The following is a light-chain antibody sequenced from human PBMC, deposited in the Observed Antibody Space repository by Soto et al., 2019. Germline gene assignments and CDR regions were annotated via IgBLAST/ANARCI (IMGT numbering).Light chain of an antibody. V-gene: IGLV2-14*03. CDR1: SSDIGGYKY. CDR3: CSYTSSTSLI. CDR2: DVN. J-gene: IGLJ2*01. Sequence: QSVLTQPASVSGSPGQSITISCTGTSSDIGGYKYVSWYQQHPGKVPKLLIFDVNNRPSGVPDRFSGSKSGNTASLTITGLQAEDEAEYYCCSYTSSTSLIFGGGTKLTVL.